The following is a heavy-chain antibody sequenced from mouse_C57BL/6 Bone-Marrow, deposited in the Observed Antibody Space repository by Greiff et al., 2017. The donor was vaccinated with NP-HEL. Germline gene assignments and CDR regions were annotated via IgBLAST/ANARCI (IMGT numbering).Heavy chain of an antibody. V-gene: IGHV1-22*01. CDR1: GYTFTDYN. CDR2: INPNNGGT. CDR3: ARGGYYGSLYAMDY. J-gene: IGHJ4*01. Sequence: EVQLQQSGPELVKPGASVKMSCKASGYTFTDYNMHWVKQSHGKSLEWIGYINPNNGGTSYNQKFKGKATLTVNKSSSTAYMELRSLTSEDSAVYYCARGGYYGSLYAMDYWGQGTSVTVSS. D-gene: IGHD1-1*01.